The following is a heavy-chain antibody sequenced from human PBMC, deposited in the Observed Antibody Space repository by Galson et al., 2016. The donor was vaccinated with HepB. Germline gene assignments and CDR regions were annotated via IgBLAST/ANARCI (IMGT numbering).Heavy chain of an antibody. CDR2: IYYSGRA. V-gene: IGHV4-39*01. D-gene: IGHD5-12*01. CDR1: GGAISISTFY. CDR3: ARGYVGYHRFDP. Sequence: ETLSLTCSVSGGAISISTFYWGWVRQTPGKGLEWIGTIYYSGRAHYNPSLESRLTISVDTSKDQVTLQLTSVTVADTAVYFCARGYVGYHRFDPWGLGTRVTVSS. J-gene: IGHJ5*02.